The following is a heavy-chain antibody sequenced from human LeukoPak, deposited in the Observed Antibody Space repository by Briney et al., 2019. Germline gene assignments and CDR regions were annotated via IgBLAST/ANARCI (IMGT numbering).Heavy chain of an antibody. CDR3: ASSSVRGLYYYYGMDV. J-gene: IGHJ6*02. Sequence: GGSLRLSCAASGFTFGDYYMSWIRQAPGKGLEWVSYISSSGSTIYYADSVKGRFTISRDNAKNSLYLQMNSLRAEDTAVYYCASSSVRGLYYYYGMDVWGQGTTVTVSS. V-gene: IGHV3-11*01. CDR1: GFTFGDYY. CDR2: ISSSGSTI. D-gene: IGHD3-10*01.